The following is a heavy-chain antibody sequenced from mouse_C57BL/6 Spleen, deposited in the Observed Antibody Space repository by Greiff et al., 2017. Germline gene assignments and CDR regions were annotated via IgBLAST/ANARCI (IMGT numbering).Heavy chain of an antibody. J-gene: IGHJ4*01. Sequence: QVQLQQSGPGLVQPSQSLSITCTVSGFSLTSYGVHWVRQSPGKGLEWLGVIWSGGSTDYNAAFISRLSISKDNSKSQVFFKMNSLQADDTAIYYCARRGTYYGNHYYAMDYWGQGTSVTVSS. D-gene: IGHD2-10*01. V-gene: IGHV2-2*01. CDR3: ARRGTYYGNHYYAMDY. CDR1: GFSLTSYG. CDR2: IWSGGST.